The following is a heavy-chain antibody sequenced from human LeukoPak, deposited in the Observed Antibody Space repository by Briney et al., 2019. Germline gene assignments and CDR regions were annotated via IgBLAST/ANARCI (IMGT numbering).Heavy chain of an antibody. Sequence: GRSLRLSCAASGFTFSSYGVHWVRQAPGKGLEWVAVIWYDGSNKYYADSVKGRFTISRDNSKNTLYLQMNSLRAEDTAVYYCGRTYVDYWGQGTLVTVSP. CDR3: GRTYVDY. CDR1: GFTFSSYG. CDR2: IWYDGSNK. V-gene: IGHV3-33*01. J-gene: IGHJ4*02.